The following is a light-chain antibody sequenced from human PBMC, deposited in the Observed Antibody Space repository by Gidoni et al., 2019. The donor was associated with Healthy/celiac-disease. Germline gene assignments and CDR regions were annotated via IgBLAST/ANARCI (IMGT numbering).Light chain of an antibody. CDR2: GAS. CDR3: QQYGSSPPYT. CDR1: QSVSSSY. Sequence: EIVLTQSPVTLSVSPGERATLSCRASQSVSSSYLAWYQQKPGQAPRLLIYGASSRATGIPDRFSGSGSGTDFILTISRLEPEDFAVYYCQQYGSSPPYTFGQGTKLEIK. J-gene: IGKJ2*01. V-gene: IGKV3-20*01.